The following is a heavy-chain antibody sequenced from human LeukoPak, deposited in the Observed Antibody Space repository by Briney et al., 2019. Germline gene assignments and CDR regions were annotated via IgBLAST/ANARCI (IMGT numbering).Heavy chain of an antibody. CDR2: IRYDGSNK. CDR1: GFTFSSYG. V-gene: IGHV3-30*02. D-gene: IGHD3-3*01. J-gene: IGHJ4*02. Sequence: GGSLRLSCAASGFTFSSYGMHWVGQAPGKGLEGVAFIRYDGSNKYYADSVQGRFNISRHNSKNTLYLQMNSLRAEDTAVYYCAKGGLVDFWSGYLLPDYWGQGTLVTVSS. CDR3: AKGGLVDFWSGYLLPDY.